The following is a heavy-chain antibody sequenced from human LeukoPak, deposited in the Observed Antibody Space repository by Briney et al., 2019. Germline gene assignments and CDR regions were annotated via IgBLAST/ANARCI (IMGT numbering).Heavy chain of an antibody. Sequence: ASVKVSCKASGYTFTSYYMHWVRQAPGQGLEWMGGFDPEDGETIYAQKFQGRVTMTEDTSTDTAYMELSSLRSEDTAVYYCATDLPQGSGSYYYWGQGTLVTVSS. V-gene: IGHV1-24*01. CDR1: GYTFTSYY. D-gene: IGHD3-10*01. J-gene: IGHJ4*02. CDR2: FDPEDGET. CDR3: ATDLPQGSGSYYY.